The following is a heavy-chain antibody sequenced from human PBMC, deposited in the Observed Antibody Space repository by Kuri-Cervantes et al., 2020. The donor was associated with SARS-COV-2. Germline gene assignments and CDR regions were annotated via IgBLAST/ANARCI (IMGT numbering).Heavy chain of an antibody. Sequence: ASVKVSCKASGYTFTSYDINWVRQATGQGLEWMGWMNPNSGNTGYAQKFQGRVTITRDMSTSTAYMELSSLRSEDTAVYYCAADEAGIAAAGTSNWGQGTLVTVSS. V-gene: IGHV1-8*01. D-gene: IGHD6-13*01. J-gene: IGHJ4*02. CDR1: GYTFTSYD. CDR2: MNPNSGNT. CDR3: AADEAGIAAAGTSN.